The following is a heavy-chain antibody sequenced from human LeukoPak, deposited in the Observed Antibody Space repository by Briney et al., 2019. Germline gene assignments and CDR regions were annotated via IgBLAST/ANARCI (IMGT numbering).Heavy chain of an antibody. CDR2: IRRTGGST. J-gene: IGHJ4*02. CDR3: ANTDYYDTSALDY. D-gene: IGHD3-22*01. V-gene: IGHV3-23*01. Sequence: GGSLRLSCAASGFTVSNNYMNWVRQAPGKGLEWVSAIRRTGGSTYYADSVKGRFTISRDNSKNTLYLQMNSLRAEDTAVYYCANTDYYDTSALDYWGQGTLVTVSS. CDR1: GFTVSNNY.